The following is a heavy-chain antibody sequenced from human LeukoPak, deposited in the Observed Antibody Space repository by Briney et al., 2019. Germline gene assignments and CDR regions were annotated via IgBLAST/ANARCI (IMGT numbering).Heavy chain of an antibody. CDR3: ARFCTSCYSGNWFDL. V-gene: IGHV3-23*01. J-gene: IGHJ5*02. CDR2: ITGRDDRT. CDR1: GFAFSSYA. Sequence: GGSLRLSCAASGFAFSSYAVTGVRQAPGKGLEWVSAITGRDDRTNYADSVKGRFTIHRDNAKNSLYLQMNSLSAEDTAVYFCARFCTSCYSGNWFDLWGQGTLVTVSS. D-gene: IGHD2-2*01.